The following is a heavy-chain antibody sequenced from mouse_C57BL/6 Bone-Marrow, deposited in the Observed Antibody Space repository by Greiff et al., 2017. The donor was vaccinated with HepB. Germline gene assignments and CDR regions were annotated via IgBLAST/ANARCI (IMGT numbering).Heavy chain of an antibody. V-gene: IGHV7-3*01. Sequence: EVMLVESGGGLVQPGGSLSLSCAASGFTFTDYYMSWVRQPPGKALEWLGFIRNKANGYTTEYSASVKGRFTISRDNSQSILYLQMNARRAEDSATYYCARWGIYYEYDDSFFDYWGQGTTLTVSS. CDR1: GFTFTDYY. CDR3: ARWGIYYEYDDSFFDY. J-gene: IGHJ2*01. D-gene: IGHD2-4*01. CDR2: IRNKANGYTT.